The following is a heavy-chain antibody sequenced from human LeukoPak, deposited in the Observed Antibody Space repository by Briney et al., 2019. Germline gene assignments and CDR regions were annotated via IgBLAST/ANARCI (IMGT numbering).Heavy chain of an antibody. CDR2: IIPIFGTA. D-gene: IGHD4-11*01. CDR3: ARDQDYSTYYYYGMDV. CDR1: GGTFSSYA. Sequence: GASVKVSCKASGGTFSSYAISWVRQAPGQGLEWMGGIIPIFGTANYAQKFQGRVTITADESTSTAYMELSSLRSEDTAVYYCARDQDYSTYYYYGMDVWGQGTTVTVSS. V-gene: IGHV1-69*13. J-gene: IGHJ6*02.